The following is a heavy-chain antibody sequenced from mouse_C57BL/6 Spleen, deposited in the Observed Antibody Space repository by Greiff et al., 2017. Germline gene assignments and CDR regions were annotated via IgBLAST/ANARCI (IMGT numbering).Heavy chain of an antibody. J-gene: IGHJ4*01. CDR3: TRYSNYSDYAMDY. D-gene: IGHD2-5*01. Sequence: EVQLQQSGTVLARPGASVKMSCKTSGYTFTSYWMHWVKQRPGQGLEWIGAIYPGNSDTSYNQKFKGKAKLTAVTSASTAYMELSSLTNEDSAVYYCTRYSNYSDYAMDYWGQGTSVTVSS. CDR1: GYTFTSYW. CDR2: IYPGNSDT. V-gene: IGHV1-5*01.